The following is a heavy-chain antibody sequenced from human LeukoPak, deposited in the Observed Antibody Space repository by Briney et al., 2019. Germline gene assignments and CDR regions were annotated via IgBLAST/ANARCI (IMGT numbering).Heavy chain of an antibody. CDR2: MNPNSGNT. CDR1: GYTFTSYD. D-gene: IGHD2-2*01. CDR3: ARGGSSTRTGGYYFDY. J-gene: IGHJ4*02. Sequence: ASVKVSCKASGYTFTSYDINWVRQATGQGLEWMGWMNPNSGNTGYAQKFQGRITITRNTSISTAYMELSSLRSEDTAVYYCARGGSSTRTGGYYFDYWGQGTLVTVSS. V-gene: IGHV1-8*03.